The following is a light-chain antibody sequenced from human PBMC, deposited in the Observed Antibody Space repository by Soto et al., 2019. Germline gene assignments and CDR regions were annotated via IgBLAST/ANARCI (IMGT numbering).Light chain of an antibody. Sequence: EIVMTQSPATLSVSPGERATLSCSASQSISSELAWYQQKPGQPPRLLIYGASTRATGVPARCTASGSGSDFTLAISGLQSEDFAVYCCQQGHNWPLSFGQGTRLEI. CDR2: GAS. CDR1: QSISSE. CDR3: QQGHNWPLS. J-gene: IGKJ2*01. V-gene: IGKV3-15*01.